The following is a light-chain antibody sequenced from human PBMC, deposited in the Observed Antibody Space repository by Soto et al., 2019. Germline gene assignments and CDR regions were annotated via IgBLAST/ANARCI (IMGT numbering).Light chain of an antibody. J-gene: IGLJ2*01. CDR1: SSDVGGFNY. Sequence: QSALTQPASVSGSPGQSITISCTGTSSDVGGFNYVSWYQQHPGKAPKLMISDVSNRPSGVSNRFSGSKSGNTASLTISGLHAEDEADYYCSSYTSSNTLVVFGGGTKLTVL. CDR3: SSYTSSNTLVV. V-gene: IGLV2-14*01. CDR2: DVS.